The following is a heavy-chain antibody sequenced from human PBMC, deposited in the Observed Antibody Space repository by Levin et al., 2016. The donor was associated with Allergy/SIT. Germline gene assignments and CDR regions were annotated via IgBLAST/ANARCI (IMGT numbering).Heavy chain of an antibody. Sequence: GGSLRLSCSTSGFIFSSVAMSWVRQAPGKGLEWVSAISGGGGTTYYADSVLGRFTISRDNSRNTVFLQMSSLRAEDTALYYCAKGRGVVGPTAYLDFWGQGTLVTVSS. D-gene: IGHD1-26*01. CDR3: AKGRGVVGPTAYLDF. V-gene: IGHV3-23*01. J-gene: IGHJ4*02. CDR1: GFIFSSVA. CDR2: ISGGGGTT.